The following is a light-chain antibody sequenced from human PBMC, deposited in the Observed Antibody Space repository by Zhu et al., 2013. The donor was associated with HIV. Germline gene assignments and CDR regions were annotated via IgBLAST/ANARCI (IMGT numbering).Light chain of an antibody. Sequence: EIVMTQSPATLSVSPGERATLSCRASQSVNKKIAWYQQKPGQPPTLLMYGSLTRATGIPDRFSGSGSGTDFTLTINRLQPDDFAVYYCQQYGDSPITFGQGTRLQIK. CDR3: QQYGDSPIT. V-gene: IGKV3-15*01. CDR1: QSVNKK. CDR2: GSL. J-gene: IGKJ5*01.